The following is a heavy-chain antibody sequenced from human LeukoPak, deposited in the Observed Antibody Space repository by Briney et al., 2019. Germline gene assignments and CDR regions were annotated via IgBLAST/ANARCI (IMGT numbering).Heavy chain of an antibody. J-gene: IGHJ4*02. CDR3: ARDRYCSGGTCRYFDY. D-gene: IGHD2-15*01. CDR2: IYSGGNT. CDR1: GFTVSSTY. V-gene: IGHV3-53*01. Sequence: GGSLRLSCAASGFTVSSTYMSWVRQAPGKGLEWVSIIYSGGNTYYADSVKGRFPISRDNSKNTLYLQMSSPGAEDTAVYYCARDRYCSGGTCRYFDYWGQGTLVTVSS.